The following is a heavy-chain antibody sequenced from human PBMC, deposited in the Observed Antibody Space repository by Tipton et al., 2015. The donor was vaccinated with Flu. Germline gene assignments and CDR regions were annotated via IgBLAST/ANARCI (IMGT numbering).Heavy chain of an antibody. D-gene: IGHD3-10*01. CDR2: MYIRGST. Sequence: LRLSCSVSGTSVSSFYWSWIRQSAGKRLEWIGRMYIRGSTNYNPSLKSRVTMSVDTSKNQFSLSLSSVTAADTAVYYCARGSGSGTFVIFDYWGQGTLVAVSS. J-gene: IGHJ4*02. CDR3: ARGSGSGTFVIFDY. V-gene: IGHV4-4*07. CDR1: GTSVSSFY.